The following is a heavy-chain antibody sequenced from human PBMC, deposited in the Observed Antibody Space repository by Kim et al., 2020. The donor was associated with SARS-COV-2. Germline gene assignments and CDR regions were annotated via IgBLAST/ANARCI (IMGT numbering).Heavy chain of an antibody. CDR2: ISYDGSNK. Sequence: GGSLRLSCAASGFTFSSYAMHWVRQAPGKGLEWVAVISYDGSNKYYADSVKGRFTISRDNSKNTLYLQMNSLRAEDTAVYYCTKNLLRQMYYYGSGSSGMDVWGQGTTVTVSS. V-gene: IGHV3-30*04. CDR1: GFTFSSYA. D-gene: IGHD3-10*01. CDR3: TKNLLRQMYYYGSGSSGMDV. J-gene: IGHJ6*02.